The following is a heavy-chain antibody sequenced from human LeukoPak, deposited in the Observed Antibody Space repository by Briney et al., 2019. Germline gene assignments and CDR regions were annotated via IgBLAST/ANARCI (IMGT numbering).Heavy chain of an antibody. CDR3: ARGWSGYSSGLNWFDP. CDR2: INHSGST. Sequence: PSETLSLTCAVYGGSFSGYYWSWIRQPPGKGLEWIGEINHSGSTNYNPSLKSRVTISVDTSKNQFSLKLSSVTAADTAVYYCARGWSGYSSGLNWFDPWGQGTLVTVSS. J-gene: IGHJ5*02. CDR1: GGSFSGYY. V-gene: IGHV4-34*01. D-gene: IGHD6-19*01.